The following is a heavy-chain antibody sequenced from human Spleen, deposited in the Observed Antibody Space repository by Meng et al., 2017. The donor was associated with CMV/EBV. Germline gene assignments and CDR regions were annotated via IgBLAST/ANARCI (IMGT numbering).Heavy chain of an antibody. V-gene: IGHV3-30-3*01. CDR3: ASRYSNTWYAWGY. CDR2: ISNDGNNK. D-gene: IGHD6-13*01. CDR1: GFTFSSYA. Sequence: GGSLRLSCAASGFTFSSYAMHWVRQAPGKGLEWVALISNDGNNKYYVDSVKGRFTISRDNSKNTVYLQMNSLRAEDTAVYYCASRYSNTWYAWGYWGQGTLVTVSS. J-gene: IGHJ4*02.